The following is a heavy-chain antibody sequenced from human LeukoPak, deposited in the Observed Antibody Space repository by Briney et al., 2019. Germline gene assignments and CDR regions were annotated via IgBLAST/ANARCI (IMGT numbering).Heavy chain of an antibody. Sequence: GGSLKLSCAASGFTFSGSAMHWVRQAPGKGLEWVAVIWYDGSNKYYADSVKGRFTISRDNSKNTLYLQMNSLRAEDTAVYYCARDGVDYWGQGTLVTVSS. J-gene: IGHJ4*02. CDR2: IWYDGSNK. CDR1: GFTFSGSA. CDR3: ARDGVDY. V-gene: IGHV3-33*08. D-gene: IGHD3-16*01.